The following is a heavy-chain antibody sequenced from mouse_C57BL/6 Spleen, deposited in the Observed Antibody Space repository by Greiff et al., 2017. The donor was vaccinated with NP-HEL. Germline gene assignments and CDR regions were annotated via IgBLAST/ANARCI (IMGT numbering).Heavy chain of an antibody. CDR3: ARGPTVVAPNY. CDR2: IYPGSGST. CDR1: GYTFTSYW. D-gene: IGHD1-1*01. J-gene: IGHJ4*01. V-gene: IGHV1-55*01. Sequence: QVQLKESGAELVKPGASVKMSCKASGYTFTSYWITWVKQRPGQGLEWIGDIYPGSGSTNYNEKFKSKATLTVDTSSSTAYMQLSSLTSEDSAVYYCARGPTVVAPNYWGQGTSVTVSS.